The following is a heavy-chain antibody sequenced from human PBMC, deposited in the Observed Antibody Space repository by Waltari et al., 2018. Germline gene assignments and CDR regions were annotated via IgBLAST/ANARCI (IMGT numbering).Heavy chain of an antibody. D-gene: IGHD2-15*01. Sequence: QLQESGPGLVKPSGTLSLSCAVSGDSVTSPNWWSWVRQSPQRGLEWIGQVLSTGKTNYSPSFASRVTMSLDASNNQFSLKVTSATAADTAVYYCARDRGRGLYLDVWGPGTLVTVSP. V-gene: IGHV4-4*02. CDR2: VLSTGKT. J-gene: IGHJ4*02. CDR3: ARDRGRGLYLDV. CDR1: GDSVTSPNW.